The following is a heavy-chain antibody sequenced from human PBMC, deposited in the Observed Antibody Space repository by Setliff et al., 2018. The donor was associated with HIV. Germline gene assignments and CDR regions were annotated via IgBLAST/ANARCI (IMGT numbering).Heavy chain of an antibody. CDR1: GLTLGDNG. J-gene: IGHJ4*02. V-gene: IGHV3-21*06. CDR3: ARIAPPHCGGDCYDPFDL. D-gene: IGHD2-21*02. CDR2: ISPSSVYL. Sequence: PGGSLRLSCAASGLTLGDNGMVWVRQAPGKGLEWVSSISPSSVYLNYADSMKGRVTISRDNAKNSLYLQMNSLSAEDTAVYYCARIAPPHCGGDCYDPFDLWGPGTLVTVSS.